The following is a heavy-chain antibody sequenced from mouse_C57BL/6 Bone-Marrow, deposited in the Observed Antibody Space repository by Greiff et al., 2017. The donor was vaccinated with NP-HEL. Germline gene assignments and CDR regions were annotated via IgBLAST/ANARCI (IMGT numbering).Heavy chain of an antibody. CDR3: ARPDTTVVARAMDD. Sequence: EVQLVESGGGLVKPGGSLKLSCAASGFTFSDYGMHWVRQAPEKGLEWVAYISSGSSTIYYADTVKGRSTISGDNAKNTLFLQMTSLRSEDTVMYYCARPDTTVVARAMDDWGKGTSVTVSS. V-gene: IGHV5-17*01. D-gene: IGHD1-1*01. J-gene: IGHJ4*01. CDR2: ISSGSSTI. CDR1: GFTFSDYG.